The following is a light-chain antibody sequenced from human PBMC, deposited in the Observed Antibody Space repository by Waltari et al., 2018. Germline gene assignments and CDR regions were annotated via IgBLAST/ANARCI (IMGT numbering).Light chain of an antibody. V-gene: IGKV3-11*01. J-gene: IGKJ4*01. Sequence: EIVLTQSPATLSLSPGERATLSCRASQSVSSDLAGYHQKPGQAPRLLIYDASNRATGIPARFSGSGSGTDFTLTISSLEPEDFAVYYCQQRSNWPLTFGGGTK. CDR3: QQRSNWPLT. CDR1: QSVSSD. CDR2: DAS.